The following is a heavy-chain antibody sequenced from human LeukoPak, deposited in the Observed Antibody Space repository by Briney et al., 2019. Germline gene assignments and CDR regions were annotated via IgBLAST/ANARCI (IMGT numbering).Heavy chain of an antibody. J-gene: IGHJ4*02. Sequence: GGSLRLSCAASGFIFSSYEMNWVRQAPGKGLEWVSYITSSGNIIYYADSVKGRFTISRDNTKNSLYLQMNSLRVEDTAVYYCARGVDYVAGDYWGQGILVTVSS. CDR3: ARGVDYVAGDY. V-gene: IGHV3-48*03. D-gene: IGHD4/OR15-4a*01. CDR2: ITSSGNII. CDR1: GFIFSSYE.